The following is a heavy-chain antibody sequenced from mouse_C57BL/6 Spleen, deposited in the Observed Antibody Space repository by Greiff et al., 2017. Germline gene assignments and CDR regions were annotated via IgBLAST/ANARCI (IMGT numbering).Heavy chain of an antibody. CDR1: GYTFTSYW. CDR2: IDPSDSYT. CDR3: ARRDYDYVYAMDY. V-gene: IGHV1-50*01. Sequence: VQLQQPGAELVKPGASVKLSCKASGYTFTSYWMQWVKQRPGQGLEWIGEIDPSDSYTNYNQKFKGKATLTVDTSSSTAYMQLSSLTSEDSAVYYCARRDYDYVYAMDYWGQGTSVTVSS. J-gene: IGHJ4*01. D-gene: IGHD2-4*01.